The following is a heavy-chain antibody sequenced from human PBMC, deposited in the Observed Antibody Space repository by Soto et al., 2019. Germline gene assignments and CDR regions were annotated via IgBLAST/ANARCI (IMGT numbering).Heavy chain of an antibody. Sequence: SVKVSCKASGGTFSSYAISWVRQAPGQGLEWMGGIIPIFGTANYAQKFQGRATITADESTSTAYMELSSLRSEDTAVYYCAIYLGRRQRVRDYSSYWGMDVGGKGTRFTFPS. J-gene: IGHJ6*04. D-gene: IGHD6-25*01. CDR1: GGTFSSYA. V-gene: IGHV1-69*13. CDR2: IIPIFGTA. CDR3: AIYLGRRQRVRDYSSYWGMDV.